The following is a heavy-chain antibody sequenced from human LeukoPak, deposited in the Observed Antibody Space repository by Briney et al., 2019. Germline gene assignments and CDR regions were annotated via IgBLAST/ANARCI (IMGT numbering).Heavy chain of an antibody. V-gene: IGHV4-34*01. CDR2: INHSGST. CDR3: ARLPTGHRYSGSYGPAGAFDI. CDR1: GGSFSGYY. D-gene: IGHD1-26*01. Sequence: KTSETLSLPCAVYGGSFSGYYWSWIRQPPGKGLEWIGEINHSGSTNYNPSLKSRVTISVDTSKNQFSLKLSSLTAADTAVYYCARLPTGHRYSGSYGPAGAFDIWGQGTMVTVSS. J-gene: IGHJ3*02.